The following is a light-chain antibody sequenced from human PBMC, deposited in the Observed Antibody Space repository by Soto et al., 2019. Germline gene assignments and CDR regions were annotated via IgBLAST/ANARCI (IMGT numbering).Light chain of an antibody. CDR2: DVT. J-gene: IGLJ2*01. CDR3: CAYAGSYSVL. CDR1: SSDVGGYNY. V-gene: IGLV2-11*01. Sequence: QAALPQPRSVSGSPGQSVTISCTRTSSDVGGYNYVSWYQHHPGKAPKLIIYDVTQRPAGVPDRFAGSKSGNTASLPITGRQAEDEANYYCCAYAGSYSVLFGGGTKLTVL.